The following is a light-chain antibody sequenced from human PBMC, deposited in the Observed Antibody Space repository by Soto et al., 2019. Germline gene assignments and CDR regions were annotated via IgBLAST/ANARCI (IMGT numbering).Light chain of an antibody. V-gene: IGKV1-12*01. CDR2: GAT. CDR1: QDIRSY. CDR3: QQLSSFPQT. J-gene: IGKJ1*01. Sequence: DIRMTQSPSSVSASVGDRVTITCRASQDIRSYLAWYQQKPGQATKRLIYGATNLQNGVPSRFSGGVSGTDFTLTITSLQPEEFASDYCQQLSSFPQTCGQVTVVDIK.